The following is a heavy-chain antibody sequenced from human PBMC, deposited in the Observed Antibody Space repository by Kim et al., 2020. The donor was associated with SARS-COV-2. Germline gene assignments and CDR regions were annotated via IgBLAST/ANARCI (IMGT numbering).Heavy chain of an antibody. CDR1: GFTVSSNY. D-gene: IGHD6-19*01. V-gene: IGHV3-53*01. Sequence: GGSLRLSCAASGFTVSSNYMSWVRQAPGKGLEWVSVIYSGGSTYYADSVKGRFTISRDNSKNTLYLQMNSLRAEDTAVYYCARDSGRTPYYYYGMDVWGQGTTVTVSS. J-gene: IGHJ6*02. CDR2: IYSGGST. CDR3: ARDSGRTPYYYYGMDV.